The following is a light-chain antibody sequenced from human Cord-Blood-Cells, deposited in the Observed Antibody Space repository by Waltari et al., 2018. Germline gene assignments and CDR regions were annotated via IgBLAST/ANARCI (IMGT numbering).Light chain of an antibody. CDR3: CSYAGSYTWV. J-gene: IGLJ3*02. V-gene: IGLV2-11*01. CDR2: DVS. CDR1: SSDVGGYNY. Sequence: QSALTQPRSVSGSPGQSVTISCTGTSSDVGGYNYVSWYHQHPGKAPKLMIYDVSKRPSGVPDRFSGSKSGTTASLTISGLQAEYEADYYCCSYAGSYTWVFGGGTKLTVL.